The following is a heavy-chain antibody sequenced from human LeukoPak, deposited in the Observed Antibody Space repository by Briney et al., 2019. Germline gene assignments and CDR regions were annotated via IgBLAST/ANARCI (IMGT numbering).Heavy chain of an antibody. J-gene: IGHJ3*02. D-gene: IGHD6-19*01. CDR1: GYTFTGYY. CDR3: ARDFGQWLLPDAFDI. Sequence: ASVKVSCKASGYTFTGYYMHWVRQAPGQGLEWMGRINPNSGGTNYAQKFQGRVTMTRDTSISTAYMELSRLRSDVTAVYYCARDFGQWLLPDAFDIWGQGTMVTVSS. V-gene: IGHV1-2*06. CDR2: INPNSGGT.